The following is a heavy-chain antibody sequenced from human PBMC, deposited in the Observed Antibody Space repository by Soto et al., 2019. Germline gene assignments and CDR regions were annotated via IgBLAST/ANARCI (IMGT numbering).Heavy chain of an antibody. D-gene: IGHD3-10*01. J-gene: IGHJ4*02. CDR2: IYYSGST. Sequence: PSETLSFTCTVSGGSISSGGYYWSWIRQHPGKGLAWIGYIYYSGSTYYTTSLKSRMTISVDTSKNQFSLKLTSVTAADTAVYYCASGHYYGSGSYYNPLDYWGQGTLVTVSS. CDR1: GGSISSGGYY. V-gene: IGHV4-31*03. CDR3: ASGHYYGSGSYYNPLDY.